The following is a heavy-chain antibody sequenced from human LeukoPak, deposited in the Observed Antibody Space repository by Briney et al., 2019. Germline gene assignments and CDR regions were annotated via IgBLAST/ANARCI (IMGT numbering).Heavy chain of an antibody. CDR1: GFTFDDYA. CDR3: AKDKEYSGFGPILSGYYYGMDV. D-gene: IGHD5-12*01. V-gene: IGHV3-43D*04. CDR2: ISWDGGST. Sequence: GGSLRLSCAASGFTFDDYAMHWVRQAPGKGLEWVSLISWDGGSTYYAVSVKGRFTISRDNSRHTLYLQMNSLGAEDTALYYCAKDKEYSGFGPILSGYYYGMDVWGKGTTVTVSS. J-gene: IGHJ6*04.